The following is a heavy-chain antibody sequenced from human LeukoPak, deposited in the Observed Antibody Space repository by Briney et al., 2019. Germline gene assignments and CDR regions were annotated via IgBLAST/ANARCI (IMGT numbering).Heavy chain of an antibody. CDR1: GFTFSSYW. D-gene: IGHD6-13*01. V-gene: IGHV3-7*04. J-gene: IGHJ6*03. CDR3: ARGGYRYMDV. Sequence: PGGSLSLSCAAAGFTFSSYWMSWVRQAPGGGLEWVASIQREGSEEHYVDSVKGRFTISRDNAKNSLYLQMNSLRAEDTAVYYCARGGYRYMDVWGKGTTVTVSS. CDR2: IQREGSEE.